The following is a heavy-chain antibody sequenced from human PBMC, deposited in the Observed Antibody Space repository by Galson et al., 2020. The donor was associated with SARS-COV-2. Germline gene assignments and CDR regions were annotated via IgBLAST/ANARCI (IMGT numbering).Heavy chain of an antibody. V-gene: IGHV3-48*03. CDR1: GFTITNYE. CDR3: ARDRYHYYGVDL. Sequence: GESLKISCAASGFTITNYEMNWVRQAPGKGLQWISYISGSADKIYYADSVKGRFTISRDNAKNSLYLQMNSLRAEDTAVYYCARDRYHYYGVDLWGQGTTVTVSS. CDR2: ISGSADKI. J-gene: IGHJ6*02.